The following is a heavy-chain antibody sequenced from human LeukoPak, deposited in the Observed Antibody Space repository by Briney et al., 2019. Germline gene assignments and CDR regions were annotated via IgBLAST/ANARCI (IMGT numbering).Heavy chain of an antibody. V-gene: IGHV4-61*02. J-gene: IGHJ4*02. CDR1: GGSISSGSYY. CDR3: ARGIGYYFDY. Sequence: SQTLSLTCTVSGGSISSGSYYWSWIRQPAGKGLEWTGRIYTSGSTNYNPSLKSRVTISVDTSKNQFSLKLSSVTAADTAVYYCARGIGYYFDYWGQGTLVTVSS. CDR2: IYTSGST.